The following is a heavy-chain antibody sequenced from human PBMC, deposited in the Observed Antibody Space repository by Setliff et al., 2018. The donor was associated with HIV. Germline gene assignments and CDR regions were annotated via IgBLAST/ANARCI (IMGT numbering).Heavy chain of an antibody. J-gene: IGHJ4*02. Sequence: GGSLRLSCAASGFTFSSSEMNWVRQAPGKGLEWVSVISGSGGSTFYADSVKGRFTISRDNAKNSLYLQMNSLRAEDTALYYCARDLKPSTFGYWGQGTLVTVSS. CDR2: ISGSGGST. V-gene: IGHV3-23*01. CDR3: ARDLKPSTFGY. CDR1: GFTFSSSE.